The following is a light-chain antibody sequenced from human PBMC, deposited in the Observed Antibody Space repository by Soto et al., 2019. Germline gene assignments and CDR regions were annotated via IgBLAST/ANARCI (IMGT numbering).Light chain of an antibody. J-gene: IGKJ1*01. CDR2: KAS. CDR3: QQYYDFRT. V-gene: IGKV1-5*03. Sequence: DIQMTQSPSTLSASVGDRVTITCRASQSISSWLAWYQQKPGKAPKLLIYKASSLESGVPSRFSASGSVRDFTLTISSLQPEDSATYYCQQYYDFRTFGQGTKVDIK. CDR1: QSISSW.